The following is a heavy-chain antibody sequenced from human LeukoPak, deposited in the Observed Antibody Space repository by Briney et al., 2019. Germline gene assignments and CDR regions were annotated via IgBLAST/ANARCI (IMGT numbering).Heavy chain of an antibody. J-gene: IGHJ3*02. Sequence: PSETLSLTCAVYGGSFSGYYWSWIRQPPGKGLEWIGEINDSGSTNYNPSLKSRVTISVDTSKNQFSLKLSSVTAADTAVYYCVRDLTLYSSGWYDAFDIWGQGTMVTVSS. V-gene: IGHV4-34*01. CDR2: INDSGST. D-gene: IGHD6-19*01. CDR3: VRDLTLYSSGWYDAFDI. CDR1: GGSFSGYY.